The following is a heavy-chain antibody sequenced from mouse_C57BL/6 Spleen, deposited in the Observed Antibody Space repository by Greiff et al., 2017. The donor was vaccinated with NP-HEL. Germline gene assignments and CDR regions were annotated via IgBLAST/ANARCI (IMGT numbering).Heavy chain of an antibody. CDR2: INYDGSST. J-gene: IGHJ1*03. Sequence: DVQLVESEGGLVQPGSSMKLSCTASGFTFSDYYMAWVRQVPEKGLEWVANINYDGSSTYYLDSLKSRFIISRDNAKNILYLQMSSLKSEDTATYYCARARNWGYFDVWGTGTTVTVSS. CDR1: GFTFSDYY. D-gene: IGHD4-1*01. CDR3: ARARNWGYFDV. V-gene: IGHV5-16*01.